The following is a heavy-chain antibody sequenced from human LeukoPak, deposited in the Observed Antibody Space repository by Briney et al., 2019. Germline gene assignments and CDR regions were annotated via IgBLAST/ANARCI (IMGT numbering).Heavy chain of an antibody. V-gene: IGHV3-30*02. D-gene: IGHD6-13*01. Sequence: RGSLRLSCAASGFTFSSYGMHWVRQAPGKGLEWVAFIRYDGSNKYYADSVKGRFTISRDNSKNTLYLQMNSLRAEDTAVYYCAKEAIAAAAGDAFDIWGQGTMVTVSS. CDR1: GFTFSSYG. J-gene: IGHJ3*02. CDR2: IRYDGSNK. CDR3: AKEAIAAAAGDAFDI.